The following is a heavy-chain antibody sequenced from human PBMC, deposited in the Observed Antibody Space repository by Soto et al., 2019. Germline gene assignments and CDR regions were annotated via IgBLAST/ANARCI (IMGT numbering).Heavy chain of an antibody. CDR3: AKGGNAYGYYYYGMDG. CDR1: GFTFDAYA. J-gene: IGHJ6*02. V-gene: IGHV3-9*01. CDR2: ISWNRGSI. Sequence: EVQLVESGGGLVQPGRSLRLSCAASGFTFDAYAMHWVRQAPGKGLEWVSGISWNRGSIGYADSVKGRFTISRDNANNSLYLQMNSLRAEDTALYYCAKGGNAYGYYYYGMDGWGQGTTVTVSS. D-gene: IGHD3-10*01.